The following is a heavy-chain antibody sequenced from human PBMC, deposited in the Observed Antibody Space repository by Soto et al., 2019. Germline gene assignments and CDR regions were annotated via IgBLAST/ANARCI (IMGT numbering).Heavy chain of an antibody. CDR2: IWYDGSNK. D-gene: IGHD3-22*01. Sequence: GSMRLSCAACRFTFNSYGMHWVRQAPGKGLEWVAVIWYDGSNKYYADSVKGRFTISRDNSKNTLYLQMNSLRAEDTAVYYFASSTYYYDSSGPGAFDIWGQGTMVTVSS. V-gene: IGHV3-33*01. CDR1: RFTFNSYG. J-gene: IGHJ3*02. CDR3: ASSTYYYDSSGPGAFDI.